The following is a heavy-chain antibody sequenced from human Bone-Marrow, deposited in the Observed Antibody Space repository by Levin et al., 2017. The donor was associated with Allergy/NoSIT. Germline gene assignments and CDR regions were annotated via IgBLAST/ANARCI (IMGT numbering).Heavy chain of an antibody. J-gene: IGHJ4*02. V-gene: IGHV4-59*01. Sequence: ESLKISCSVSGGPISSYYWTWIRQPPGKGLEWIGFTHDSGRTNYNPSLKSRLTMSVDTSKNQFSLRLYSVTAADTAVYYCARVILGTVFFDYWGQGILVTVSS. CDR3: ARVILGTVFFDY. CDR1: GGPISSYY. CDR2: THDSGRT. D-gene: IGHD2/OR15-2a*01.